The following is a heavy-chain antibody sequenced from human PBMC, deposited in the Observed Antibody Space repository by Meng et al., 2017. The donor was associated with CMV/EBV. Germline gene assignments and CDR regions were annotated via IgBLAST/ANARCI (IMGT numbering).Heavy chain of an antibody. D-gene: IGHD2-15*01. Sequence: ASVKVSCKASGYTFTSYYMHWVRQAPGQGLEWMGIINPSGGSTSYAQKFQGRVTMTRDTSTSTVYMELSSLRSEDTAVYYCARDGFDIVDSPDSRGYYYYGMDVWGQGTTVTVSS. J-gene: IGHJ6*02. CDR3: ARDGFDIVDSPDSRGYYYYGMDV. V-gene: IGHV1-46*01. CDR1: GYTFTSYY. CDR2: INPSGGST.